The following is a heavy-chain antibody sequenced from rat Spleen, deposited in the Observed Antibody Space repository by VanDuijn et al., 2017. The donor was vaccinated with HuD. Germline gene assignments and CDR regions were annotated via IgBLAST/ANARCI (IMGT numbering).Heavy chain of an antibody. D-gene: IGHD1-1*01. V-gene: IGHV5-29*01. Sequence: EVQLVESDGGLVQPGRSLKLSCAASGFTFSDYNMAWVRQAPTKGLEWVATISYDGISTYYRDSVKGRFTISRDNAKSTLYLQMDSLRSEDTATYYCARHPDYSNYFDYWGQGVMVTVSS. CDR3: ARHPDYSNYFDY. CDR2: ISYDGIST. CDR1: GFTFSDYN. J-gene: IGHJ2*01.